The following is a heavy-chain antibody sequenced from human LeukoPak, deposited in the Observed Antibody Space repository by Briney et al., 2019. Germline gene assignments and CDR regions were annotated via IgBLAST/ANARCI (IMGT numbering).Heavy chain of an antibody. CDR2: INTDTGNP. CDR1: GYTFTSYA. Sequence: ASVKVSCKASGYTFTSYAMNWVRQAPGQGLEWMGWINTDTGNPTYAQGFTGRFVFSLDTSVSTAYLQISSLKAEDTAVYYCAREGDYYGSGSYSNFQHWGQGTLVTVSS. J-gene: IGHJ1*01. V-gene: IGHV7-4-1*02. CDR3: AREGDYYGSGSYSNFQH. D-gene: IGHD3-10*01.